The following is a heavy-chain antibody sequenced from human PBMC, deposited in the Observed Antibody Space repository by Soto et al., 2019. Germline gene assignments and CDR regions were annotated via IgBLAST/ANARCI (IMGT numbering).Heavy chain of an antibody. D-gene: IGHD3-22*01. Sequence: GESLKISCKGSVYSFTSYWIGWVRQMPGKGLEWMGIIYPGDSDTRYSPSFQGQVTISADKSISTAYLQWSSLKASDTAMYYCARPYYYDSSGYGMDVWGQGTTVTVSS. J-gene: IGHJ6*02. V-gene: IGHV5-51*01. CDR1: VYSFTSYW. CDR2: IYPGDSDT. CDR3: ARPYYYDSSGYGMDV.